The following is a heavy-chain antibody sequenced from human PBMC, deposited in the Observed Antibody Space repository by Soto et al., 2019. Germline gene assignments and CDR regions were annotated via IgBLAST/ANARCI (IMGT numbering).Heavy chain of an antibody. CDR3: ARDLRGSGSFAY. D-gene: IGHD3-16*01. CDR1: GYTLTTSG. V-gene: IGHV1-18*01. CDR2: ISANNVTT. J-gene: IGHJ4*02. Sequence: QVQLVQSGAEVKKPGASVKVSCKASGYTLTTSGFSWVRQAPGQGLEWMGWISANNVTTNYAQKFQGRLTMTTDTYTTTAHMELRSLRSDDTAVYYCARDLRGSGSFAYWGQGTLVTVSS.